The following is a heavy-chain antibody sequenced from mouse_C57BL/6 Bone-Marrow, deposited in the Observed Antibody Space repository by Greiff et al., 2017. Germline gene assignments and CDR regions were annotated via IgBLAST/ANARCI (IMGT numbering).Heavy chain of an antibody. D-gene: IGHD2-3*01. CDR3: TTEGWLLPWYFDV. CDR1: GFNIKDDY. Sequence: VQLQQSGAELVRPGASVKLSCTASGFNIKDDYMHWVKQRPERGLEWIGWIDPENGGTEYAAKFQGKATLTADTSSNTAYLQLSSLTSEDTAVYYCTTEGWLLPWYFDVWGSGTTVTVAA. CDR2: IDPENGGT. V-gene: IGHV14-4*01. J-gene: IGHJ1*01.